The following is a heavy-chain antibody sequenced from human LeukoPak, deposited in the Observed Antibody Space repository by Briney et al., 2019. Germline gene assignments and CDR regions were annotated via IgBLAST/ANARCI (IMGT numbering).Heavy chain of an antibody. CDR2: IGAYNGNT. D-gene: IGHD6-19*01. J-gene: IGHJ4*02. Sequence: ASVKVSCKASGYTFRNYGITWVRQAPGQGLEWMGWIGAYNGNTDYAQKFQGRVIMTADTSTTTAHMELRSLRSDDTAVYYCARGRLKRVPFTKVAGALDYWGQGTRVTVSS. CDR3: ARGRLKRVPFTKVAGALDY. CDR1: GYTFRNYG. V-gene: IGHV1-18*01.